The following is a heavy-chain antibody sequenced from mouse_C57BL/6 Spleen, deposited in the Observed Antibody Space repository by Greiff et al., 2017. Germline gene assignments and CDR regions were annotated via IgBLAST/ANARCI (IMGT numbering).Heavy chain of an antibody. Sequence: VQLKESGGDLVKPGGSLKLSCAASGFTFSSYGMYWVRQTPDKRLAWVATISSGGSYTYYPDSVKGRFTISSDNAKNTLYLQMSSLKSEDTAMYYCARQCHIYYGSSPQAMDYWGQGTSVTVSS. CDR1: GFTFSSYG. V-gene: IGHV5-6*01. CDR3: ARQCHIYYGSSPQAMDY. J-gene: IGHJ4*01. D-gene: IGHD1-1*01. CDR2: ISSGGSYT.